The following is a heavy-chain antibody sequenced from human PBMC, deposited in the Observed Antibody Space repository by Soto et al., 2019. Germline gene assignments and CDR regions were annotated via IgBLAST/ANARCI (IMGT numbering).Heavy chain of an antibody. CDR2: ISSSSSYI. CDR3: ARDQGGTSHFDY. D-gene: IGHD2-2*01. V-gene: IGHV3-21*01. Sequence: GGSLRLSCAVSGFTFSSYSMNWVRQAPGKGLEWVSSISSSSSYIYYADSVKGRFTISRDNAKNSLYLQMNSLRAEDTAVYYCARDQGGTSHFDYWGQGTLVTVSS. J-gene: IGHJ4*02. CDR1: GFTFSSYS.